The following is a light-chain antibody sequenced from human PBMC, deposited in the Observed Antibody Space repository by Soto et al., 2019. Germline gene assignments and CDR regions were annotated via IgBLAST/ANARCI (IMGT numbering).Light chain of an antibody. Sequence: ERVMTQSSAPPSVSPGERAPLSCRARQSVSSNLAWYQQKPGQAPRLLIYGASTRATGIPARFSGSGSGTQFTLTISSLQSEDFAVYYCQQYNNWPPLTFGGGTKVDIK. CDR2: GAS. J-gene: IGKJ4*01. CDR3: QQYNNWPPLT. V-gene: IGKV3-15*01. CDR1: QSVSSN.